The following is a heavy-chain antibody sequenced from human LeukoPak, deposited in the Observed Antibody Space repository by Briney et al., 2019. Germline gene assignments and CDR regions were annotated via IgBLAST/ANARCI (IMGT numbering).Heavy chain of an antibody. Sequence: GASVKVSCKASGGTFSGYAITWVRQAPGEGLEWVGGIIPVFDTANYAQKFQGRVTITTDESTGTAYMELSSLRSEDTAVYYCARAGGSTSFNWFDPWGQGTLVTVSS. CDR3: ARAGGSTSFNWFDP. CDR2: IIPVFDTA. V-gene: IGHV1-69*05. CDR1: GGTFSGYA. J-gene: IGHJ5*02. D-gene: IGHD2-2*01.